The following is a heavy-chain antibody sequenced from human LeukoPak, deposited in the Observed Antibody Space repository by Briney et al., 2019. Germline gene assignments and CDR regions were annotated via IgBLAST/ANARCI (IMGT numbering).Heavy chain of an antibody. Sequence: SETLSRTCTVSGGSISSSSYYWGWVRQPPGKVLEWIGSIYYSGSTYYNPSLTSRVTISVDTSKNQFSLKLSSVTAADTAVYYCARIPYSGSYGYFDYWGQGTLVTVSS. J-gene: IGHJ4*02. CDR1: GGSISSSSYY. CDR3: ARIPYSGSYGYFDY. D-gene: IGHD1-26*01. CDR2: IYYSGST. V-gene: IGHV4-39*01.